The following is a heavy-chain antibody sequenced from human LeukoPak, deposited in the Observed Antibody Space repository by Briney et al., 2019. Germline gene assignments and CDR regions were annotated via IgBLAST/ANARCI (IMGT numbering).Heavy chain of an antibody. Sequence: GGSLRLSCAASGFSFSTSWMHWVRHAPGKGLVWVSRIKSDGSSTTYADSVKGRFTISRDNAKNTLYLQMNSLRAEDTAMYYCVRAWRFDFWGQGMLVTVSS. CDR2: IKSDGSST. D-gene: IGHD1-1*01. CDR3: VRAWRFDF. V-gene: IGHV3-74*01. CDR1: GFSFSTSW. J-gene: IGHJ5*01.